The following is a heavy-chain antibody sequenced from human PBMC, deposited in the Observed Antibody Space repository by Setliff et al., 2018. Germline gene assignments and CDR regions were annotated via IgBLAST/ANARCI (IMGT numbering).Heavy chain of an antibody. CDR3: ERLVRYCTTTSCQRTSGDDF. CDR2: ISPYTGNT. Sequence: ASVKVSCKASGGSFDSDVITWVRQAPGQGLEWMGWISPYTGNTFYAPQFQGRVIMTTDTSTNTAYMDLRSLRSDDTAVYYCERLVRYCTTTSCQRTSGDDFWGQGTLVTVSS. J-gene: IGHJ4*02. D-gene: IGHD2-2*01. CDR1: GGSFDSDV. V-gene: IGHV1-18*01.